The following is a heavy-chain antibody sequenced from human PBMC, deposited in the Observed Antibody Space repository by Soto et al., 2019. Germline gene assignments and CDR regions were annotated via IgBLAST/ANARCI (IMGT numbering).Heavy chain of an antibody. CDR3: ARGGIYPYQFLVTP. CDR2: IYKTGTT. J-gene: IGHJ5*02. V-gene: IGHV4-4*07. D-gene: IGHD3-16*01. Sequence: SETLSLTCTVSSGAIDNHFWSWIRQPAGKGLEWIGHIYKTGTTTYNPSLKSRVTMSVDPPKNRFSLKLSSVTAADTAVYYCARGGIYPYQFLVTPWGQGTLVTVSS. CDR1: SGAIDNHF.